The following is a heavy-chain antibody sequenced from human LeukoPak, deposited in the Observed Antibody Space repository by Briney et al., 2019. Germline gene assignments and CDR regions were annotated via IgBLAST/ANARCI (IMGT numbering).Heavy chain of an antibody. V-gene: IGHV3-30*02. Sequence: GGSLRLSCAASGFTFSSCGMHWVRQAPGKGLEWVAFIRYDGSNKYYADSVKGRFTISRDNSKNTLYLQMNSLRAEDTAVYYCARTYYDIFIGYSSLWFDPWGQGTLVTVSS. D-gene: IGHD3-9*01. CDR1: GFTFSSCG. CDR2: IRYDGSNK. CDR3: ARTYYDIFIGYSSLWFDP. J-gene: IGHJ5*02.